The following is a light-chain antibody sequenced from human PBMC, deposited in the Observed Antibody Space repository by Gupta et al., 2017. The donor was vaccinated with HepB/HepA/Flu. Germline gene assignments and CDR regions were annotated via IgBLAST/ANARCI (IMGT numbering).Light chain of an antibody. V-gene: IGLV3-21*03. CDR1: NIGSKS. CDR2: DAS. Sequence: YVLTQSSSVSVAPGKTAPITCEGNNIGSKSVHWYQQKPGQAPVLGVYDASDRPSGIPERFSGSKSGNTATLAISRVEAGDEDDYYCQGWDGGIDHSWVFGGGTKLTVL. CDR3: QGWDGGIDHSWV. J-gene: IGLJ3*02.